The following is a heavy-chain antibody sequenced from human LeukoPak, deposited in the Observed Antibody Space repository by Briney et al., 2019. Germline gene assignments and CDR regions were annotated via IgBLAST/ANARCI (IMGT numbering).Heavy chain of an antibody. D-gene: IGHD5-18*01. Sequence: GVSLRLSCAASGFTFSTYAMSWVRQAPGKGLEWVSAISGSGGSTYYADSVKGRFTISRDNSKNTLYLQMNSLRAEDTAVYYCARGRGYSYGLDYWGQGTLVTVSS. J-gene: IGHJ4*02. CDR1: GFTFSTYA. V-gene: IGHV3-23*01. CDR3: ARGRGYSYGLDY. CDR2: ISGSGGST.